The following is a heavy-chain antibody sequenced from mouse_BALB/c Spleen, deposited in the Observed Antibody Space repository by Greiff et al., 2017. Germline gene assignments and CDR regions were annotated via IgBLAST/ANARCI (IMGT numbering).Heavy chain of an antibody. CDR1: GFTFSSFG. CDR3: ARSPIYYYGSSAMDY. V-gene: IGHV5-17*02. J-gene: IGHJ4*01. Sequence: DVKLVESGGGLVQPGGSRKLSCAASGFTFSSFGMHCVRQAPEKGLEWVAYISSGSSTIYYADTVKGRFTISRDNPKNTLFLQMTSLRSEDTAMYYCARSPIYYYGSSAMDYWGQGTSVTVSS. CDR2: ISSGSSTI. D-gene: IGHD1-1*01.